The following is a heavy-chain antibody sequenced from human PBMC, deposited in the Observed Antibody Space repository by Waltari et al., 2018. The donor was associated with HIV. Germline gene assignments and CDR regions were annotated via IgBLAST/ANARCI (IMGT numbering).Heavy chain of an antibody. Sequence: QVQLVQSGAEVKKPGASVKVSCKASGYTLTSYDINWVRPAGGTGLEWMGWMNPNSVNTGYAQKFQGRVTMTRNTSISTAYMELSSLRSDDTAVYYCARLSGFSYIWGLVRYFDLWGRGTVVTVSS. J-gene: IGHJ2*01. CDR3: ARLSGFSYIWGLVRYFDL. D-gene: IGHD1-26*01. CDR1: GYTLTSYD. V-gene: IGHV1-8*01. CDR2: MNPNSVNT.